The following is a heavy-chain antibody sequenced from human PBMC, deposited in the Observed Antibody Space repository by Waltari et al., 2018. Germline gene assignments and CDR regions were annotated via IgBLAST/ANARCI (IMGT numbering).Heavy chain of an antibody. CDR3: VRGGDS. CDR1: GSSISTFW. CDR2: INEDGSGK. V-gene: IGHV3-7*01. J-gene: IGHJ4*02. Sequence: EVRGVEHGGGWVKLGGPLRLSCAAPGSSISTFWMSWVRQAPGKGPEYVANINEDGSGKYYVDSVKGRFSISRDNAKNSVFLEMNSLRAEDTAMYYCVRGGDSWGQGTLVTVSS.